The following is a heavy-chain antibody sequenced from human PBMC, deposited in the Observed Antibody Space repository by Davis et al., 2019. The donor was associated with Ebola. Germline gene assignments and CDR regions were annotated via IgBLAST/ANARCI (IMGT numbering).Heavy chain of an antibody. CDR3: ASQGASDI. CDR2: MYPGDSDT. D-gene: IGHD4/OR15-4a*01. J-gene: IGHJ3*02. CDR1: GYSFNTYW. V-gene: IGHV5-51*01. Sequence: PGGSLRLSCKASGYSFNTYWIGWVRQMPGKGLEWMGIMYPGDSDTRYSPSFEGQVTMSADKSISTAYLQWTSLKASDTAMYYCASQGASDIWGQGTMVTVSS.